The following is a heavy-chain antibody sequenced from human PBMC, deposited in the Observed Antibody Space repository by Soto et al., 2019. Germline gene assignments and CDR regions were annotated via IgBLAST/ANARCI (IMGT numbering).Heavy chain of an antibody. J-gene: IGHJ6*02. CDR2: IIPIFGTT. CDR3: ARDRVRFLEWLSHYYYYGMDV. CDR1: GGTFSSYA. Sequence: QVQLVQSGAEVKKPGSSVKVSCKASGGTFSSYAISWVRQAPGQGLEWMGGIIPIFGTTNYTQKFQDRVTITADESTSTAYMELSSLRSEDTAVYYCARDRVRFLEWLSHYYYYGMDVWGQGTTVTVSS. D-gene: IGHD3-3*01. V-gene: IGHV1-69*01.